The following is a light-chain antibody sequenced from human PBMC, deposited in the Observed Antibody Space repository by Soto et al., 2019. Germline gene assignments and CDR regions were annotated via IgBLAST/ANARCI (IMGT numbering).Light chain of an antibody. CDR3: QQYNNWPMYT. Sequence: EIVMTQSPATLSVSPGERATLSCRASQSVSSNLAWYQQKPGQAPRLLIYGASTRATGIPARFSGSGSGTEFTRTISSLQAEDFAVYYCQQYNNWPMYTFGQGTKLDIK. CDR1: QSVSSN. CDR2: GAS. J-gene: IGKJ2*01. V-gene: IGKV3-15*01.